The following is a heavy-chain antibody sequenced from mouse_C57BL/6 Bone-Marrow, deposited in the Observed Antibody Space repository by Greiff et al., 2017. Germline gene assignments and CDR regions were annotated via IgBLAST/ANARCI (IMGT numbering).Heavy chain of an antibody. D-gene: IGHD1-1*01. Sequence: EVQLQESGGDLVKPGGSLKLSCAASGFTFSSYGMSWVRQTPDKRLEWVATISSGGSYTYYPDSVKGRFTISRDNAKNTLYLQMSSLKSEDTAMYYCARRDTTVEYYFDYWGQGTTLTVSS. CDR3: ARRDTTVEYYFDY. CDR1: GFTFSSYG. CDR2: ISSGGSYT. V-gene: IGHV5-6*01. J-gene: IGHJ2*01.